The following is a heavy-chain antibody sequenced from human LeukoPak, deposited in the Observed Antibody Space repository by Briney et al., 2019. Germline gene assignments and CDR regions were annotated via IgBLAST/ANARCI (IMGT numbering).Heavy chain of an antibody. D-gene: IGHD6-19*01. CDR1: GFTFSSYG. J-gene: IGHJ4*02. CDR2: VSYDGSSK. Sequence: GGSLRLSCAASGFTFSSYGMHWVRQAPGKGLEWVAVVSYDGSSKYYADSVKGRFTISRDNSKNTLYLQMNSLRAEDTAVYYCVLLQWLGDFDYWGQGTLVTVSS. CDR3: VLLQWLGDFDY. V-gene: IGHV3-30*03.